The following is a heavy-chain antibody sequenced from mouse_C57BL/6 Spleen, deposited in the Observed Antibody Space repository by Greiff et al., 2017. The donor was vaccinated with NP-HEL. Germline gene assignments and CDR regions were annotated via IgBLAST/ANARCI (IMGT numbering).Heavy chain of an antibody. CDR3: ARREWYDYDMYFDV. Sequence: QVTLKVSGAELVKPGASVKLSCKASGYTFTSYWMHWVKQRPGRGLEWIGRIDPNSGGTKYNEKFKSKATLTVDKPSSTAYMQLSSLTADDSAVYYCARREWYDYDMYFDVWGTGTTVTVSS. CDR1: GYTFTSYW. CDR2: IDPNSGGT. J-gene: IGHJ1*03. D-gene: IGHD2-4*01. V-gene: IGHV1-72*01.